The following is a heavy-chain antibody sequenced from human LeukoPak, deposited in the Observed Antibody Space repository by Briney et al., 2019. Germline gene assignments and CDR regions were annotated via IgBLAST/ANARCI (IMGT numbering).Heavy chain of an antibody. V-gene: IGHV4-59*01. CDR3: ARVGWIQDWYLDL. CDR1: GGSISSYY. Sequence: SETLSLTCTVSGGSISSYYWSWIRQPPGKGLEWIGYIYYSGSTNYNPSLKSRVTISVDTSKNQLSLKLSSVTAADTAVYYCARVGWIQDWYLDLWGRGTLVTVSS. CDR2: IYYSGST. D-gene: IGHD5-18*01. J-gene: IGHJ2*01.